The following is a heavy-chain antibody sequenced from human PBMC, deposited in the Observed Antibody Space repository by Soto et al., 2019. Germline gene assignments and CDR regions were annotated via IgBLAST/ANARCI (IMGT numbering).Heavy chain of an antibody. V-gene: IGHV3-30*18. Sequence: QVQLVESGGGVVQPGRSLRLSCAASGFTFSSYGMHWVRQAPGKGLEWVAVISYDGSNKYYADSVKGRFTISRDNSKHTLYLQMNSLRAEDTAVYCCAKSRDGDNHFDYWGQGTLVTVSS. D-gene: IGHD2-2*01. CDR2: ISYDGSNK. CDR1: GFTFSSYG. J-gene: IGHJ4*02. CDR3: AKSRDGDNHFDY.